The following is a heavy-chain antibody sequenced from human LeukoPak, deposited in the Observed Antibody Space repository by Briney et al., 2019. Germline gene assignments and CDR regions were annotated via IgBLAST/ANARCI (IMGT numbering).Heavy chain of an antibody. CDR1: GFTFSSYE. Sequence: GGSLRDSCAASGFTFSSYERNWVCQAPGKGLEWVSYMSSRGSIIFYADSVKGRFTISRDNAKNSLYLQMDSLRVEDTAVYYCARGAAGGMINWFETWGQGTLVTVSS. CDR2: MSSRGSII. D-gene: IGHD6-13*01. V-gene: IGHV3-48*03. J-gene: IGHJ5*02. CDR3: ARGAAGGMINWFET.